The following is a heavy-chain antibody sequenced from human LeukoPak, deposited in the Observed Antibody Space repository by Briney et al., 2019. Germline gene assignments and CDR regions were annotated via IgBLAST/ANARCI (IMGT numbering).Heavy chain of an antibody. D-gene: IGHD3-22*01. J-gene: IGHJ4*02. CDR1: GGTFSSYA. Sequence: SVKVSCKASGGTFSSYAISWVRQAPGQGLEWMGGITPIFDTANYAQKFQGRVTITADESTSTAYMELSSLRSEDTAVYYCAGGPYYDSSGYLPFDYWGQGTLVTVSS. CDR3: AGGPYYDSSGYLPFDY. CDR2: ITPIFDTA. V-gene: IGHV1-69*13.